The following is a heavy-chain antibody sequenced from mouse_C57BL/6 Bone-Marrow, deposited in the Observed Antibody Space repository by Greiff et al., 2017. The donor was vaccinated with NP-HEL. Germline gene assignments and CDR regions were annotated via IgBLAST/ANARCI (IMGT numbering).Heavy chain of an antibody. V-gene: IGHV7-3*01. CDR3: AVPAYYSNYWYFDV. D-gene: IGHD2-5*01. Sequence: DVMLVESGGGLVQPGGSLSLSCAASGFTFTDYYMSWVRQPPGKALEWLGFIRDKANGYTTEYSASVKGRFTISRDNSQSILYVQMNALRAEDRATYYCAVPAYYSNYWYFDVWGTGTTVTVSS. J-gene: IGHJ1*03. CDR1: GFTFTDYY. CDR2: IRDKANGYTT.